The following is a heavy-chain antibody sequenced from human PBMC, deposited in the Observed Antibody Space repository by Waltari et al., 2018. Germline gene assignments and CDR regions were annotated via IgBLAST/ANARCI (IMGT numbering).Heavy chain of an antibody. CDR3: ARTGARWLQFAAFDI. CDR1: RFTFSNYW. J-gene: IGHJ3*02. Sequence: EVLLVESGGGLVQTGGSLRLSCAASRFTFSNYWMNWVRQAPGKGLAWVANINQDGSEEYYVDSVKGRFTISRDNAKNSLYLEMKTLRAEDTAIYYCARTGARWLQFAAFDIWGQGTMVTVSS. CDR2: INQDGSEE. V-gene: IGHV3-7*01. D-gene: IGHD5-12*01.